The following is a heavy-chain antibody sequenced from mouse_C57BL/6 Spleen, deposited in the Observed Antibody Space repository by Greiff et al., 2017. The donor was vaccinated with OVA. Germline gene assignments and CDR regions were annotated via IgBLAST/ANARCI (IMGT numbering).Heavy chain of an antibody. CDR3: ARRWGPYAMDY. Sequence: VQLKESGPELVKPGASVKISCKASGYSFTGYYMNWVKQSPEKSLEWIGEINPSTGGTTYNQKFKAKATLTVDKSSSTAYMQLKSLTSEDSAVYYCARRWGPYAMDYWGQGTSVTVSS. CDR2: INPSTGGT. CDR1: GYSFTGYY. D-gene: IGHD1-1*02. V-gene: IGHV1-42*01. J-gene: IGHJ4*01.